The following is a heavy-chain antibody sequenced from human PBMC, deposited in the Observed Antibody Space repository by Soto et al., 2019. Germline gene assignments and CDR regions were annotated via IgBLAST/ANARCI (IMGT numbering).Heavy chain of an antibody. CDR3: AKDLIFGVVPH. D-gene: IGHD3-3*01. V-gene: IGHV3-23*01. J-gene: IGHJ4*02. CDR1: GFPFSSYS. Sequence: GGSLRLSCTASGFPFSSYSMNWVRQAPGKGLEWVSYISSSSSSTYYADSVKGRFTISRDNSKNTLYLQMNSLRAEDTAVYYCAKDLIFGVVPHWGQGTLVTVSS. CDR2: ISSSSSST.